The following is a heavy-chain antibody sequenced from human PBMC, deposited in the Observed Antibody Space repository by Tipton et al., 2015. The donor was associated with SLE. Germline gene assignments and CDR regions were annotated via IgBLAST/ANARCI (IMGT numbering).Heavy chain of an antibody. CDR3: ARNSKGGAFDI. D-gene: IGHD3-16*01. CDR1: GGSISSYY. CDR2: IYTSGST. V-gene: IGHV4-4*09. J-gene: IGHJ3*02. Sequence: TLSLTCTVSGGSISSYYWSWIRQPPGKGLEWIGYIYTSGSTNYNPSLKSRVTISVDTSKNQFSLKLSSVTAADTAVYYCARNSKGGAFDIWGQGTMVTVSS.